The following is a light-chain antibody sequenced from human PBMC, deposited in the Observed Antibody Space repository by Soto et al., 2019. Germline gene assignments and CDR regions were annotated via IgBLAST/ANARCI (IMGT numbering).Light chain of an antibody. CDR3: HKYNNWPWT. Sequence: ETVMTKSPVTLSVSPGDTATLSCRASQRVSNHFAWYQQKPGQAPRLIIYAASTRAAGVPVRFSGSGSETEFTLTIRSLQSEDFALYYCHKYNNWPWTFGQGTKV. J-gene: IGKJ1*01. V-gene: IGKV3-15*01. CDR2: AAS. CDR1: QRVSNH.